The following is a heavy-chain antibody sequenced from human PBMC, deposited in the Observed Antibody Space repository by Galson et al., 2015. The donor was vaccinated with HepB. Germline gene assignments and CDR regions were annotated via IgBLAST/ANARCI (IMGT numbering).Heavy chain of an antibody. CDR1: GFTFGDHP. Sequence: SLRLSCAASGFTFGDHPMSWFRQAPGKGLEWVGFIRSKAYGGTIEYAASVKGRFIISRDDSKSMAYLQMNSLQTEDTALYYCARVDLMEMWFDPWGQGTLVTVSS. CDR3: ARVDLMEMWFDP. D-gene: IGHD5-24*01. J-gene: IGHJ5*02. V-gene: IGHV3-49*03. CDR2: IRSKAYGGTI.